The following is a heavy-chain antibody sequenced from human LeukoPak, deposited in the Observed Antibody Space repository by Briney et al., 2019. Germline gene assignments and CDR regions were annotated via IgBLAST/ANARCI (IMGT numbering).Heavy chain of an antibody. CDR1: GYTFTSYA. CDR3: ARVSSSWSPYYFDY. D-gene: IGHD6-13*01. J-gene: IGHJ4*02. Sequence: ASVKVSCRASGYTFTSYAMHWVRQAPGQRLEWMGWINAGNGNTKYSQKFQGRVTITRDTSASTAYMELSSLRSEDTAVYYCARVSSSWSPYYFDYWGQGTLVTVSS. CDR2: INAGNGNT. V-gene: IGHV1-3*01.